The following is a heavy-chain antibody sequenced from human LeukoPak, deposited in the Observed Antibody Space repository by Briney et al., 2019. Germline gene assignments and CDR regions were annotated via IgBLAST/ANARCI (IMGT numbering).Heavy chain of an antibody. V-gene: IGHV4-34*01. CDR3: ARAGGYYDSGWFDP. J-gene: IGHJ5*02. Sequence: SETLSLTCAVYGGSFSGYYWSWIRQPPGKGLEWIGEINHSGSTNYNPSLKSRVTISVDTTKNQFSLKLSSVTAADTAVYYCARAGGYYDSGWFDPWGQGTLVTVSS. CDR2: INHSGST. CDR1: GGSFSGYY. D-gene: IGHD3-22*01.